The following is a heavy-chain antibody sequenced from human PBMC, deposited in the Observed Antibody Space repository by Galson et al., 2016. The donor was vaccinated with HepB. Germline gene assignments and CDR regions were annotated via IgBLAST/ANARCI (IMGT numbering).Heavy chain of an antibody. J-gene: IGHJ4*02. CDR1: GYSFTHNW. Sequence: QSGAEVKKPGESLRISCKGSGYSFTHNWITWVRQMPGKGLEWVGRIDPADSQNYYSPSFPGHVTISVDRSIDTVYLQWGSLEASDTAIYYCVGHAFGGSGWHYFDYWGQGSLVTVSS. V-gene: IGHV5-10-1*01. CDR2: IDPADSQN. CDR3: VGHAFGGSGWHYFDY. D-gene: IGHD6-19*01.